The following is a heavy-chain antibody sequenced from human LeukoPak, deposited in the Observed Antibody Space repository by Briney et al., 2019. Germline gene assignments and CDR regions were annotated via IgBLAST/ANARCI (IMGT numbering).Heavy chain of an antibody. Sequence: GGSLRLSCAASGFTFSSYWMSWVRQAPGKGLEWVANIKQDGSAKNYGDSVEGGFTISRDSVKNSLYLQMTSVRADDTAMYYCVRDDYDFWSGYQRYFEFWGQGTLVTVSS. J-gene: IGHJ4*02. CDR2: IKQDGSAK. CDR1: GFTFSSYW. CDR3: VRDDYDFWSGYQRYFEF. D-gene: IGHD3-3*01. V-gene: IGHV3-7*01.